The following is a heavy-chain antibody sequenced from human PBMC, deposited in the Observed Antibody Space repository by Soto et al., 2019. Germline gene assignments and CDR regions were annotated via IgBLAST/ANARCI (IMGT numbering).Heavy chain of an antibody. Sequence: QVQLLQSGGEVKKPGASVKVSCNSSDHTFTYYGITWVRRAPGQGLEWMGWISGYNGNTKYAQKFQDRVTMSADTSAMTAYMEMRSLTSDDTAVYFCAATGGHYFGLDVWGQGTTVTVSS. CDR1: DHTFTYYG. J-gene: IGHJ6*02. CDR3: AATGGHYFGLDV. CDR2: ISGYNGNT. D-gene: IGHD2-8*02. V-gene: IGHV1-18*01.